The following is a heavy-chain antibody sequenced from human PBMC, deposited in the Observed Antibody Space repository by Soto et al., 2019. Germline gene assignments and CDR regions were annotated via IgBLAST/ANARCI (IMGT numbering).Heavy chain of an antibody. D-gene: IGHD5-18*01. CDR2: IKSKTDGGTT. CDR1: GFTFSNAW. Sequence: PGGSLRLSCAASGFTFSNAWMNWVRQAPGKGLEWVGRIKSKTDGGTTDYAAPVKGRFTISRDDSKNTLYLQMNSLKTEDTAVHYCTTANVDTAMVMEYYYYYGMDVWGQGTTVTVSS. CDR3: TTANVDTAMVMEYYYYYGMDV. J-gene: IGHJ6*02. V-gene: IGHV3-15*07.